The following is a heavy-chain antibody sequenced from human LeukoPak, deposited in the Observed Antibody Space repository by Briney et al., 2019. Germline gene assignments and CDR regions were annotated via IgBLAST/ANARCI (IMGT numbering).Heavy chain of an antibody. CDR1: GYTFTGYY. CDR2: INPNSGGT. CDR3: ARDEQQLADDAFDI. Sequence: ASVKVSCKASGYTFTGYYMHWVRQAPGQGLEWVGWINPNSGGTNYAQKFQGRVTMTRDTSISTAYMELSRLRSDDTAVYYCARDEQQLADDAFDIWGQGTMVTVSS. J-gene: IGHJ3*02. V-gene: IGHV1-2*02. D-gene: IGHD1/OR15-1a*01.